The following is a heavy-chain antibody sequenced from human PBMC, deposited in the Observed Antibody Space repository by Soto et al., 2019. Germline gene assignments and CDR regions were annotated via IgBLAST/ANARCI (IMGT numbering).Heavy chain of an antibody. CDR2: ILHSGET. Sequence: QVQLQESGPGLVKPSGTLSLTCAVSGDSITNSRWWTWVRQPPGKGLEWIGDILHSGETNYNPSLKXXVFTSVDKSQNQFSLRVSSVTAADKAAYYCAYSTGWYRHDVWGQGTLVTVSS. V-gene: IGHV4-4*02. CDR3: AYSTGWYRHDV. CDR1: GDSITNSRW. J-gene: IGHJ3*01. D-gene: IGHD6-19*01.